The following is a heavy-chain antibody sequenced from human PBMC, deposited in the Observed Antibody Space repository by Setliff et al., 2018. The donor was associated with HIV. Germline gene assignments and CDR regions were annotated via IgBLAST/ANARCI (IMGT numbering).Heavy chain of an antibody. CDR3: AKDRYSSTWTEGFDY. Sequence: GGSLRLSCVASGFTFNNYAMTWVRQAPGKGLEWVLSISGSGASTSSADSVTGRFTISRDNSKNTLYVQMNSLRAEDTAVYYCAKDRYSSTWTEGFDYWGQGTLVTVSS. D-gene: IGHD6-13*01. V-gene: IGHV3-23*01. J-gene: IGHJ4*02. CDR1: GFTFNNYA. CDR2: ISGSGAST.